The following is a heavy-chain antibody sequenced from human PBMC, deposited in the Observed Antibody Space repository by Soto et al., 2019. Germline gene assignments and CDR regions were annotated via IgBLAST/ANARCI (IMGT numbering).Heavy chain of an antibody. CDR2: INIYVTVT. CDR1: GFTFSNYC. D-gene: IGHD5-12*01. Sequence: XGSLRLSFAASGFTFSNYCMHWVRQVPGKGLVWVSRINIYVTVTTYADSVKGRFTISRDNAKNMFYLQMNSLRVEDTAVYYCARGWIGDLNDAFDIWGQGTMVTVSS. V-gene: IGHV3-74*01. J-gene: IGHJ3*02. CDR3: ARGWIGDLNDAFDI.